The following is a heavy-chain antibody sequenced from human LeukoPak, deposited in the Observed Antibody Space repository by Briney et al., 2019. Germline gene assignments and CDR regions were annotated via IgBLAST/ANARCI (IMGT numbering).Heavy chain of an antibody. CDR1: GGSISSGGYY. V-gene: IGHV4-30-2*01. J-gene: IGHJ6*03. Sequence: RPSETLSLTCTVSGGSISSGGYYWSWIRQPPGKGLEWIGYIYHSGSTYYNPSLKSRVTISVDTSKNQFSLKLSSVTAADTAVYYCARESVVVPAAPHSYYYYYYMDVWGKGTTVTVSS. CDR3: ARESVVVPAAPHSYYYYYYMDV. CDR2: IYHSGST. D-gene: IGHD2-2*01.